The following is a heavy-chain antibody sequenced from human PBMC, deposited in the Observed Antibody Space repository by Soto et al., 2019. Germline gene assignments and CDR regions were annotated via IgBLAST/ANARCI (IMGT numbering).Heavy chain of an antibody. J-gene: IGHJ4*02. V-gene: IGHV1-3*01. D-gene: IGHD6-13*01. CDR3: ARAPSWYNFDY. Sequence: QVPLVQSGAEVKKPGASVKVSCKASGYTFSSYAMHWVRQAPGQRLEWMGWINAGNGNTKYSQKFQGRVTITRDTSASTAYMELSSLRSEDTAVYYCARAPSWYNFDYWGQGTLVTVSS. CDR2: INAGNGNT. CDR1: GYTFSSYA.